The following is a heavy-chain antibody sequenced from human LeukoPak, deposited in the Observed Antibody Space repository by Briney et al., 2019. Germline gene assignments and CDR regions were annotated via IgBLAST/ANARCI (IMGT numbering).Heavy chain of an antibody. J-gene: IGHJ6*03. V-gene: IGHV4-34*01. Sequence: SETLSLTCAVYGGSFSGYYWSWIRQPPGKGLEWIGESNHSGSTDNNPSVKSRVTISVDTSKNHSSLKLIAVTAADTAVYYLSRGVSADYYYYYMDVWGKGTTVTVSS. D-gene: IGHD6-25*01. CDR2: SNHSGST. CDR3: SRGVSADYYYYYMDV. CDR1: GGSFSGYY.